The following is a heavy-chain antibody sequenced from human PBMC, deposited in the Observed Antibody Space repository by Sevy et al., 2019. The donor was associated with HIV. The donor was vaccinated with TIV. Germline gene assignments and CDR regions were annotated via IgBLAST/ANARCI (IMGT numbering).Heavy chain of an antibody. CDR1: GFTFGGYM. D-gene: IGHD3-10*01. CDR3: VKEGRDDFNPYLDF. J-gene: IGHJ4*02. Sequence: GGSLRLSCAGSGFTFGGYMMNWVRQAPGRGLEWVARISRTGGTPDYGDSAKDRFTISRENSKNTVYLQLKDVRAEDTALYFCVKEGRDDFNPYLDFWGQGILVTVSS. V-gene: IGHV3-23*01. CDR2: ISRTGGTP.